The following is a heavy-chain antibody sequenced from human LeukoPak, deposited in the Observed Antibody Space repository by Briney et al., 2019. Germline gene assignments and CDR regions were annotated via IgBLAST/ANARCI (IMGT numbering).Heavy chain of an antibody. CDR3: ARGHYDSRWAFDI. V-gene: IGHV1-18*01. J-gene: IGHJ3*02. CDR2: ISAYNGNT. D-gene: IGHD3-22*01. CDR1: GGTFSSYA. Sequence: ASVKVSCKASGGTFSSYAISWVRQAPGQGLEWMGWISAYNGNTNYAQKLQGRVTMTTDTSTNTAYMELRSLRSDDTAVYYCARGHYDSRWAFDIWGQGTMVTVSS.